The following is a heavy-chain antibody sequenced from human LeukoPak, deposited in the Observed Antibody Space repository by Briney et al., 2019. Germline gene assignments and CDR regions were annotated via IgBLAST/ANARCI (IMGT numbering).Heavy chain of an antibody. CDR3: ARDFGCSSTSCPLEYYYYGMDV. CDR2: IYYSGST. D-gene: IGHD2-2*01. Sequence: SETLSLTCTVSGGSISSSSYYWGWIRQPPGKGLEWIGSIYYSGSTYYNPSLKSRVTISVDTSKNQFSLKLSSVTAADTAVYYCARDFGCSSTSCPLEYYYYGMDVWGQGTTVTVSS. J-gene: IGHJ6*02. CDR1: GGSISSSSYY. V-gene: IGHV4-39*02.